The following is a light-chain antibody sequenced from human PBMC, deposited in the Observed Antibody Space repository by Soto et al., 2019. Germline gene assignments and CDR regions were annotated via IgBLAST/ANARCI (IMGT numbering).Light chain of an antibody. CDR1: ISDIGAYNY. CDR3: SSYTSISSYV. J-gene: IGLJ1*01. Sequence: QSVLSQHPSVCGSPGQSITISCTGTISDIGAYNYVSWYLQHPGKAPKLMVFEVSNRPSGVSNRFSGYKSGNTASLTISGLQPEDEADYYCSSYTSISSYVFGTGTKVTVL. CDR2: EVS. V-gene: IGLV2-14*01.